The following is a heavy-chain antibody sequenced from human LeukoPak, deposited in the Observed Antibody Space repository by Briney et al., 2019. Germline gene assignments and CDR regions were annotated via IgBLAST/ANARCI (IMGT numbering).Heavy chain of an antibody. J-gene: IGHJ3*02. CDR1: GYTFTSYG. CDR3: ARDLRVDGSGSSAFDI. CDR2: ISAYNGNT. V-gene: IGHV1-18*01. Sequence: ASVKVSCKASGYTFTSYGISWVRQAPGQGLEWMGWISAYNGNTNYAQKLQGRVTMTTDTSTSTAYMELRSLRPDDTAVYYCARDLRVDGSGSSAFDIWGQGTVVTVSS. D-gene: IGHD3-10*01.